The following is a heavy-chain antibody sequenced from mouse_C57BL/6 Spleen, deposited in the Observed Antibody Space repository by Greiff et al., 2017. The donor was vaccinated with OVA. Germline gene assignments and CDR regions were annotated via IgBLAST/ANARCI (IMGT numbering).Heavy chain of an antibody. CDR1: GYAFSSSW. V-gene: IGHV1-82*01. D-gene: IGHD2-5*01. J-gene: IGHJ4*01. CDR2: IYPGDGDT. CDR3: ARGDYSNSYAIDY. Sequence: VQLQQSGPELVKPGASVKISCKASGYAFSSSWMNWVKQRPGKGLEWIGRIYPGDGDTKYNGKFKGKATLTADKSSSTAYMQLSSLTSEDSAVYFCARGDYSNSYAIDYWGQGTSVTVSS.